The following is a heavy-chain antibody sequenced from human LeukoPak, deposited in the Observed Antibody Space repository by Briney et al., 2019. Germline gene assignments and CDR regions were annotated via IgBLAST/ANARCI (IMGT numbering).Heavy chain of an antibody. CDR3: ASYYGGKKYFQH. V-gene: IGHV4-34*01. CDR2: INHSGST. J-gene: IGHJ1*01. Sequence: SETLSLTCAVYGGSFSGYYWSWIRQPPGKGLEWIGEINHSGSTNYNPSLKSRVTISVDTSKNQFSPKLSSVTAADTAVYYCASYYGGKKYFQHWGQGALVTVSS. D-gene: IGHD4-23*01. CDR1: GGSFSGYY.